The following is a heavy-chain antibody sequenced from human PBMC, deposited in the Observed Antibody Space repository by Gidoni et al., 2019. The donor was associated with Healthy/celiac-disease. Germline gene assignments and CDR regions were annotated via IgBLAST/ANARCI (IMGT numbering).Heavy chain of an antibody. J-gene: IGHJ4*02. D-gene: IGHD2-15*01. CDR2: IKQDGSEK. V-gene: IGHV3-7*01. CDR1: GFTFSSYW. CDR3: AREGGSGGSCYFDY. Sequence: EVQLVESGGGLVQPGGSLRLSCAASGFTFSSYWMSWVRQATGKGLEWVANIKQDGSEKYEVDSVKGRFTISRDNAKNSLYLQMNSLRAEDTAVYYCAREGGSGGSCYFDYWGQGTLVTVSS.